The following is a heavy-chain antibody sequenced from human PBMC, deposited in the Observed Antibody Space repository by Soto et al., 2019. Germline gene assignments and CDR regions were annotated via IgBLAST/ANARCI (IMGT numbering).Heavy chain of an antibody. CDR3: ARLTDWGWVVYFDY. CDR2: INHSGST. CDR1: GGSFSGYY. V-gene: IGHV4-34*01. D-gene: IGHD2-15*01. Sequence: QVQLQQWGAGLLKPSETLSLTCAVYGGSFSGYYWSWIRQPPGKGLEWIGEINHSGSTNYNPSLKSRVTISVDTSKNQFSLKLSSVTAADTAVYYCARLTDWGWVVYFDYWGQGTLVTVSS. J-gene: IGHJ4*02.